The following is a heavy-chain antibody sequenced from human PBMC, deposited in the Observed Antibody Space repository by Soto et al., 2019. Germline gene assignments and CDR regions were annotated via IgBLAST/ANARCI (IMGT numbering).Heavy chain of an antibody. CDR1: GGSFSGYY. V-gene: IGHV4-34*01. J-gene: IGHJ5*02. CDR2: INHSGST. Sequence: PSETLSLTCAVYGGSFSGYYWSWIRQPPGKGLEWIGEINHSGSTNYNPSLKSRVTISVDTSKNQFSLKLSSVTAADTAVYYCARGREVAAAGTSWFDPWGQGNLVTVSS. CDR3: ARGREVAAAGTSWFDP. D-gene: IGHD6-13*01.